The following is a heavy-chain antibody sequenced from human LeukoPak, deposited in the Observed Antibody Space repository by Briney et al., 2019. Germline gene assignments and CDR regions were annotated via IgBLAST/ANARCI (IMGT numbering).Heavy chain of an antibody. D-gene: IGHD1-26*01. CDR2: ISYDGSNK. J-gene: IGHJ4*02. V-gene: IGHV3-30*04. CDR1: GFTFSSYA. Sequence: GGSLRLSCAASGFTFSSYAMHWVRQAPGKGLEWVAVISYDGSNKNYADSVKGRFTISRDNSKNTLYLQLDSLRDEDTAVYYCAKIPQGGTAGTYFHYWGQGTLVTVSS. CDR3: AKIPQGGTAGTYFHY.